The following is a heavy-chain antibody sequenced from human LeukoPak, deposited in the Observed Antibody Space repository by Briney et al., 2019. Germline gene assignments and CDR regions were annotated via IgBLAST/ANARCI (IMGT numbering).Heavy chain of an antibody. D-gene: IGHD2-2*02. CDR3: ARSYCSSNSCYRSLDY. J-gene: IGHJ4*02. CDR2: IYYSGIT. V-gene: IGHV4-30-4*01. Sequence: PSETLSLTCTVSGGSISSDDYYWSWKRPPPGQDLVGISYIYYSGITYYNTSLNSLVTISVTTFKNQFILKLSSVTAADTAVYYCARSYCSSNSCYRSLDYWGQGTLVTVSS. CDR1: GGSISSDDYY.